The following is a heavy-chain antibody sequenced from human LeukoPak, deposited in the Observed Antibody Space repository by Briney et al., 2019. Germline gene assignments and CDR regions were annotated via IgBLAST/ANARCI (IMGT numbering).Heavy chain of an antibody. CDR1: GFTFSSYA. V-gene: IGHV3-30-3*01. CDR2: ISYDGSNK. J-gene: IGHJ4*02. Sequence: PGGSLRLSCAASGFTFSSYAMHWVRQAPGKGLEWVAVISYDGSNKYYADSVKGRFTISRDNSKNTLYLQMNSLRAEDTAVYYCASSSYSSGWYGLDYWGQGTLVTVSS. CDR3: ASSSYSSGWYGLDY. D-gene: IGHD6-19*01.